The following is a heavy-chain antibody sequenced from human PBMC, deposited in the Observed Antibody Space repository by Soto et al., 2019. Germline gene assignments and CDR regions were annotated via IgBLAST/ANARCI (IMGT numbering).Heavy chain of an antibody. CDR3: AKAWHPPTYYYDSSGPNVGVD. CDR2: ISYDGSNK. J-gene: IGHJ4*02. CDR1: GFTFSSYG. Sequence: GSLRLSCAASGFTFSSYGMHWVRQAPGKGLEWVAVISYDGSNKYYADSVKGRFTISRDNSKNTLYLQMNSLRAEDTAVYYCAKAWHPPTYYYDSSGPNVGVDWGQGTLVTVSS. V-gene: IGHV3-30*18. D-gene: IGHD3-22*01.